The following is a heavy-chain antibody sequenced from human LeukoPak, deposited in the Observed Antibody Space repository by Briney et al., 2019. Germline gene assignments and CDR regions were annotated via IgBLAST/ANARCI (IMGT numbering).Heavy chain of an antibody. CDR1: GFTFSSYS. CDR2: IFYSGST. D-gene: IGHD2-21*01. CDR3: ARGGDVVVVASSFDY. J-gene: IGHJ4*02. V-gene: IGHV4-59*12. Sequence: GSLRLSCAASGFTFSSYSMNWIRQSPGKGLEWIGNIFYSGSTHYNPSLESRVIISIDMSKNQFSLELMSVTAADTAIYYCARGGDVVVVASSFDYWGQGAHVTVSS.